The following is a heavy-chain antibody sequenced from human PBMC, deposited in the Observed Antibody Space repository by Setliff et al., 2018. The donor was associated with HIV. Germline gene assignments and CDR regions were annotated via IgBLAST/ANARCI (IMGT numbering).Heavy chain of an antibody. V-gene: IGHV4-59*01. D-gene: IGHD6-19*01. CDR3: ARKQYRQWLPGAFDY. CDR2: IYYSGST. CDR1: GGSISSYY. J-gene: IGHJ4*02. Sequence: LSLTCTVSGGSISSYYWSWIRQPPGKGLEWIGYIYYSGSTNYNPSLKSRVTISVDTSKNQFSLKLSSVTAADTAVYYCARKQYRQWLPGAFDYWGQGTLVTVSS.